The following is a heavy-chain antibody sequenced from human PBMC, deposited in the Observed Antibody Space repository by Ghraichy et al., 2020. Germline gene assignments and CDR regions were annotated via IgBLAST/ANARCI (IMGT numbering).Heavy chain of an antibody. D-gene: IGHD1-1*01. CDR1: GYSISSGYF. J-gene: IGHJ4*02. Sequence: SETLSLTCSVSGYSISSGYFWGWIRQPPGKGLEWIASTFHSGTTYYNPSLESRVTISVDTSKNQVSLSLGSVTAADTAVYYCTGLETRQYLLSQFEFWGQGTLVTVSS. CDR3: TGLETRQYLLSQFEF. V-gene: IGHV4-38-2*01. CDR2: TFHSGTT.